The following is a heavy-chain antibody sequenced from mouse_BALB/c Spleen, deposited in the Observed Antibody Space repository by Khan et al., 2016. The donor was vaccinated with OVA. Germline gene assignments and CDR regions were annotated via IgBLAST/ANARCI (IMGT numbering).Heavy chain of an antibody. D-gene: IGHD2-10*01. CDR3: ARQPYYHYNIMDY. J-gene: IGHJ4*01. CDR1: GFSLTNYG. CDR2: IWNDGST. Sequence: QVQLKESGPGLVAPSQSLSITCTISGFSLTNYGVHWVRQPPGKGLEWLVGIWNDGSTTKYSALNSRLTTIKDTYKSQFFLKMNSLQTEDTAMYFCARQPYYHYNIMDYWGQGTSVTVSS. V-gene: IGHV2-6-1*01.